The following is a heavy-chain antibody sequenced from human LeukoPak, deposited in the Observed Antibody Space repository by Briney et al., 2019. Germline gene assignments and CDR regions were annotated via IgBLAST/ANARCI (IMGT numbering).Heavy chain of an antibody. CDR3: ARDVGSSGWYGFDY. CDR1: GFTFSSYS. D-gene: IGHD6-19*01. CDR2: ISSSSSYI. Sequence: GGSLRLSCAVSGFTFSSYSMNWVRQAPGKGLEWVSSISSSSSYIYYADSVKGRFTISRDNAKNSLYLQMNSLRAEDTAVYYCARDVGSSGWYGFDYWGQGTLVTVSS. J-gene: IGHJ4*02. V-gene: IGHV3-21*01.